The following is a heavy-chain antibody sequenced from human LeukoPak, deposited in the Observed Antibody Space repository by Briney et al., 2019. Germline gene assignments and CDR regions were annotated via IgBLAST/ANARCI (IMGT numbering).Heavy chain of an antibody. CDR2: ISAYNGNA. J-gene: IGHJ4*02. Sequence: ASVKVSCKASGYTFTSYGISRVRQAPGQGLEWMGWISAYNGNANYAQKLQGRVTMTTNTSTSTAYMELRSLRSDDTAVYYCARVELLMVYALSGYWGQGTLVTVSS. CDR1: GYTFTSYG. V-gene: IGHV1-18*01. D-gene: IGHD2-8*01. CDR3: ARVELLMVYALSGY.